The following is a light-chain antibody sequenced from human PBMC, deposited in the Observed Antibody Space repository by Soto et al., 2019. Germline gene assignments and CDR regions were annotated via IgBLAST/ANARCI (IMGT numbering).Light chain of an antibody. Sequence: DIQMTQSPSTLSASVGVRVTITCRASQSLSGLLAWYQQKPGKAPKLLIYDASSLESGVPSRFSGSGSGTELTLTISSLQPDDFATYFCQQYSSYWTFGQGTKVEIK. J-gene: IGKJ1*01. CDR1: QSLSGL. CDR3: QQYSSYWT. CDR2: DAS. V-gene: IGKV1-5*01.